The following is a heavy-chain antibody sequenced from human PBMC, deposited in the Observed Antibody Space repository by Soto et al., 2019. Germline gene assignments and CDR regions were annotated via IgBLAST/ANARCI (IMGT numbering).Heavy chain of an antibody. CDR1: GITFSSYA. V-gene: IGHV1-69*01. Sequence: QVQLVQSGAEVKKPGSSVKVSCKASGITFSSYAISWVRQAPGPGLEWMGGIITLFGTANYAQKFQGRVTITADESTSTAYMELSSVRSEDTAVYYCARRRHCSSTSCSPYYYYGMDVWGQGTTVTVSS. J-gene: IGHJ6*02. CDR3: ARRRHCSSTSCSPYYYYGMDV. D-gene: IGHD2-2*01. CDR2: IITLFGTA.